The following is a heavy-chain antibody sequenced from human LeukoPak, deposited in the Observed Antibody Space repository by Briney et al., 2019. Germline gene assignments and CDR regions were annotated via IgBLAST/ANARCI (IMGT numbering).Heavy chain of an antibody. CDR2: ISYGSNSK. V-gene: IGHV3-30*18. CDR1: GFIFSNYG. CDR3: AKGGSGGIDH. D-gene: IGHD3-10*01. Sequence: GGSLRLSCAASGFIFSNYGMDWVRQAPGKGLEWVALISYGSNSKDYADSVKGRFSISRDNSKDTLYLQMNSLRVEDTAVYYCAKGGSGGIDHWGQGTLVTVSS. J-gene: IGHJ4*02.